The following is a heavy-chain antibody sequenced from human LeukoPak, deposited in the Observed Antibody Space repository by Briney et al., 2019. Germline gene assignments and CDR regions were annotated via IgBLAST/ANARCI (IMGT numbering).Heavy chain of an antibody. CDR2: ISSSSTYI. Sequence: PGGSLRLSCAASGFTFSTYSMNWVRQAPGKGLEWVSSISSSSTYIYYADSVRGRFTISRDNAANSLYLQMNSLRAEDTAVYYCATEGYGSGSYPFDYWGQGTLVTVSS. CDR3: ATEGYGSGSYPFDY. D-gene: IGHD3-10*01. CDR1: GFTFSTYS. V-gene: IGHV3-21*01. J-gene: IGHJ4*02.